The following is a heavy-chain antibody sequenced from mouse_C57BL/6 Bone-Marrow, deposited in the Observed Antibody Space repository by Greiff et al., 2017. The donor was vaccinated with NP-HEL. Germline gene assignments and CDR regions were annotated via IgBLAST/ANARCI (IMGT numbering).Heavy chain of an antibody. CDR2: IWSGGST. V-gene: IGHV2-4*01. CDR3: ANYRIYDGYYWFAY. Sequence: VQLQQSGPGLVQPSQSLSITCTVSGFSLTSYGVHWVRQPPGKGLEWLGVIWSGGSTDYNAAFISRLSIRKDNSKSQVFFKMNSLQADDTAIYYCANYRIYDGYYWFAYWGQGTLVTVSA. J-gene: IGHJ3*01. D-gene: IGHD2-3*01. CDR1: GFSLTSYG.